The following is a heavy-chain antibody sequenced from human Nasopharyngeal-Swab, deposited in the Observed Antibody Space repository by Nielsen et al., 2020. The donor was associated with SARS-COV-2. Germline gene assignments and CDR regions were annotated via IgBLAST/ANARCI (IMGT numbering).Heavy chain of an antibody. V-gene: IGHV1-46*01. D-gene: IGHD1-26*01. Sequence: ASVKVSCKASGCTFTSYYMHWVRQAPGQGLEWMGIINPSGGSTSYARKFQGRVTMTRDTSTSTVYMELSSLRSEDTAVYYCARDRGELLLHYWGQGTLVTVSS. J-gene: IGHJ4*02. CDR3: ARDRGELLLHY. CDR2: INPSGGST. CDR1: GCTFTSYY.